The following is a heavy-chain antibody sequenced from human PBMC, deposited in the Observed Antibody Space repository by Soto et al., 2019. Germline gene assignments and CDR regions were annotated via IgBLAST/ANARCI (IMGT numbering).Heavy chain of an antibody. V-gene: IGHV1-69*13. CDR2: IIPIFGTA. D-gene: IGHD4-17*01. CDR3: ARGPPTNTVNYYYYGLDV. Sequence: VASVKVSCKASGGTFSSYAISWVRQAPGQGLEWMGGIIPIFGTANYAQKFQGRVTITADESTSTAYMELSSLRSEDTAVYYCARGPPTNTVNYYYYGLDVWGLGTTVTVSS. CDR1: GGTFSSYA. J-gene: IGHJ6*02.